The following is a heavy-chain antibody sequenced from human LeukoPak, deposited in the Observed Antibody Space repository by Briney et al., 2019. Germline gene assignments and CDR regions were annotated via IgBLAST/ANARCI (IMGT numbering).Heavy chain of an antibody. Sequence: ASVKVSCKVSGYTLTELSMHWVRQAPGKGLAWMGGFDPEDGETIYAQKFQGRVTMTEDTSTDTAYMELSSLRSEDTAVYYCATAHQPWELQGFDYWGQGTLGTVSS. CDR3: ATAHQPWELQGFDY. V-gene: IGHV1-24*01. J-gene: IGHJ4*02. CDR2: FDPEDGET. CDR1: GYTLTELS. D-gene: IGHD1-26*01.